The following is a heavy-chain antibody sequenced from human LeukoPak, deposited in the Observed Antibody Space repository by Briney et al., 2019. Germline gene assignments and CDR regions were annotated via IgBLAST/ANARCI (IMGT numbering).Heavy chain of an antibody. Sequence: SETLSLTCAVYGGSFSGYYWSWIRQPPGKGLEWIGEINHSGSTNYNPSLKSRVTISVDTSKNQFSLKLSSVTAADTAVYYCATLRGYFDWLLNWFDPWGQGTLVTVS. CDR1: GGSFSGYY. V-gene: IGHV4-34*01. D-gene: IGHD3-9*01. J-gene: IGHJ5*02. CDR3: ATLRGYFDWLLNWFDP. CDR2: INHSGST.